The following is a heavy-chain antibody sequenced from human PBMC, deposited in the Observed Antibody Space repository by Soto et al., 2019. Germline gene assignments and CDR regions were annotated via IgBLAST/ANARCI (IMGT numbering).Heavy chain of an antibody. CDR2: IIPILGIA. V-gene: IGHV1-69*08. CDR3: ARDAGRCSSTSCPLDY. D-gene: IGHD2-2*01. Sequence: QVQLVQSGAEVKKPGSSVKVSCKASGGTFSSYTISWVRQAPGQGLEWMGRIIPILGIANYAQKLQGRVTITADKSTSTAYMELSSLRSEDTAVYYCARDAGRCSSTSCPLDYWGQGTLVTVSS. CDR1: GGTFSSYT. J-gene: IGHJ4*02.